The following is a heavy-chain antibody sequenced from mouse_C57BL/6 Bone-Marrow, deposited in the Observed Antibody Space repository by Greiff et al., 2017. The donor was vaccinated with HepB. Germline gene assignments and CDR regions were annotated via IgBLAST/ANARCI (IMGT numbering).Heavy chain of an antibody. CDR1: GFTFSDYG. CDR2: ISSGSSTI. D-gene: IGHD1-1*01. J-gene: IGHJ3*01. CDR3: ARPHYYGSSYVGFAY. Sequence: DVKLQESGGGLVKPGGSLKLSCAASGFTFSDYGMHWVRQAPEKGLEWVAYISSGSSTIYYADTVKGRFTISRDNAKNTLFLQMTSLRSEDTAMYYCARPHYYGSSYVGFAYWGQGTLVTVSA. V-gene: IGHV5-17*01.